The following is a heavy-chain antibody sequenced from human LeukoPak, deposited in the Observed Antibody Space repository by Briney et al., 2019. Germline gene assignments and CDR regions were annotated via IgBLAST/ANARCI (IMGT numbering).Heavy chain of an antibody. D-gene: IGHD3-22*01. CDR1: GFTFSSYS. CDR3: ARDKNWGTMIVA. CDR2: ISSSSTI. Sequence: GGSLRLSCAASGFTFSSYSMNWVRQAPGKGLEWVSYISSSSTIYYADSVKGRFTISRDNAKNSLYLQMNSLRAEDTAVYYCARDKNWGTMIVAWGQGTMVTVSS. J-gene: IGHJ3*01. V-gene: IGHV3-48*01.